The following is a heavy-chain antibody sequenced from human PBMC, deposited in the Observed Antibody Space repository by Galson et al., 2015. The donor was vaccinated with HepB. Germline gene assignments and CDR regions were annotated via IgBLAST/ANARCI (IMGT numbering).Heavy chain of an antibody. CDR1: GFTFSDYG. J-gene: IGHJ4*02. V-gene: IGHV3-30*18. Sequence: SLRLSCAASGFTFSDYGIHWVRQAPGKVLEWVAVISYDGSNKYYADSVKGRFTISRDNSENTLYLQMNRLRTEDTAVYYCVKDRGSGSYFGHYWGRGTLVTVSS. D-gene: IGHD3-10*01. CDR3: VKDRGSGSYFGHY. CDR2: ISYDGSNK.